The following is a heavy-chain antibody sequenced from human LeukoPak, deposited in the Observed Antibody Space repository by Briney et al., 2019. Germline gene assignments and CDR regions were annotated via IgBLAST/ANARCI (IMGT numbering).Heavy chain of an antibody. CDR2: IHYSGMT. Sequence: SETLSLICSVSGDSIRSHFWSWTRQPPGKGLEWIGYIHYSGMTNYNPSLKSRATLSVDTAKNQFSLKLTSLTASEPAFYFFAGEASSDPRLSSYFLDVWGEGTAVTVSS. CDR1: GDSIRSHF. CDR3: AGEASSDPRLSSYFLDV. V-gene: IGHV4-59*11. D-gene: IGHD6-19*01. J-gene: IGHJ6*03.